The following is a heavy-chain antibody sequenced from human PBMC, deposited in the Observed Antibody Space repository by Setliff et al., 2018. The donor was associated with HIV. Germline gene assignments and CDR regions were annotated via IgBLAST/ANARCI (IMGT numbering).Heavy chain of an antibody. V-gene: IGHV3-23*01. CDR1: GFSFRSYA. Sequence: GGSLRLSCAASGFSFRSYAVSWVRQAPGKGLEWVSVISGSGDITDYRESVKGRFTVSRDNSNNTVYLQMNSLRAEDTAMYYCAKTQTVITVYGPFDSWGQGTPVTVSS. J-gene: IGHJ4*02. CDR3: AKTQTVITVYGPFDS. CDR2: ISGSGDIT. D-gene: IGHD4-4*01.